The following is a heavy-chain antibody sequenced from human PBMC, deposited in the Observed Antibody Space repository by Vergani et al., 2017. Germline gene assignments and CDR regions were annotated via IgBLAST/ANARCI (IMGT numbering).Heavy chain of an antibody. CDR1: GFTFIMHA. J-gene: IGHJ6*02. V-gene: IGHV3-48*04. D-gene: IGHD2-15*01. CDR2: ISSSGSTI. Sequence: EVQLLESGGDLVQPGGSLRLSCAASGFTFIMHAMSWVRQAPGKGLEWVSYISSSGSTIYYADSVKGRFTISRDNAKNSLYLQMNSLRAEDTAVYYCARETVVVVAAHYYYYYGMDVWGQGTTVTVSS. CDR3: ARETVVVVAAHYYYYYGMDV.